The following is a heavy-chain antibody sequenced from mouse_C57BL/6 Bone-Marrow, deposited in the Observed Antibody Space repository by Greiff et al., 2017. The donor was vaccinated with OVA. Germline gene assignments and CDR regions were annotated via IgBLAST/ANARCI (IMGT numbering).Heavy chain of an antibody. CDR2: IVPENGDT. V-gene: IGHV14-4*01. CDR1: GFNIKDDY. CDR3: TRGSHWYFDV. J-gene: IGHJ1*03. Sequence: EVQLQQSGAELVRPGASVKLSCTASGFNIKDDYMHWVKQRPEQGLEWIGWIVPENGDTEYASKFQGKATITADTSSNTAYLQLSSLTSEDTAVYYCTRGSHWYFDVWGTGTTVTVSS.